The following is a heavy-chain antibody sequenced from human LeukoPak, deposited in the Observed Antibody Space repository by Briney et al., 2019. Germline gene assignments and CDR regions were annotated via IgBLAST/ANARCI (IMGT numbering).Heavy chain of an antibody. Sequence: SETLSLTCTVSGGSISSYYWSWIRQPPGKGLEWIGYIYYSGSTNYNPSLKSRVTISVDTSKNQFSLKLSSVTAADTAVYYCTTYGSGRKFDYWGQGILVTVSS. D-gene: IGHD3-10*01. CDR1: GGSISSYY. J-gene: IGHJ4*02. V-gene: IGHV4-59*01. CDR2: IYYSGST. CDR3: TTYGSGRKFDY.